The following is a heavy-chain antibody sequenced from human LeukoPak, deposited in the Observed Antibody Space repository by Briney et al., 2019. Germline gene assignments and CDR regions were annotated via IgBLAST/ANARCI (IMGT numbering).Heavy chain of an antibody. CDR2: IKQDGSEK. J-gene: IGHJ4*02. CDR3: ARMTYLWGCSSTSCLTPFDY. CDR1: GFTFSIYW. V-gene: IGHV3-7*01. D-gene: IGHD2-2*01. Sequence: GGSLRLSCAASGFTFSIYWMSWVRQAPGKGLEWVADIKQDGSEKYYVDSVKGRFTISRDNAKNSLYLQMNSLRAEDTAVYYCARMTYLWGCSSTSCLTPFDYWGQGTLVTVSS.